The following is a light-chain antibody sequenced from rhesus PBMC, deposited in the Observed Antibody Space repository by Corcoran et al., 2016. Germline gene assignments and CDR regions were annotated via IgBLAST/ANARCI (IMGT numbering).Light chain of an antibody. Sequence: ETVVTQSPATLSLSPGERATLSCRASQSVGSNLAWYQQTPGQAPKLLIYDASSRATGIPDRFSGSGSGTEVTLTISSLEPEDVGVYYCQQYNNWNSFGQGTKGEIK. CDR2: DAS. CDR3: QQYNNWNS. J-gene: IGKJ2*01. V-gene: IGKV3-42*02. CDR1: QSVGSN.